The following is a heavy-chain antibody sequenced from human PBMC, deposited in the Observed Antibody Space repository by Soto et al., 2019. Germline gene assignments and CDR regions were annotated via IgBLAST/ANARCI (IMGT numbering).Heavy chain of an antibody. CDR1: GFSFSTYS. J-gene: IGHJ4*02. D-gene: IGHD4-17*01. CDR2: LSGGAANT. Sequence: GGSLRLSCAASGFSFSTYSMAWVRQAAGKGPQWVSGLSGGAANTFYIDSVRGRFTISVDNSKNTVYLQMDSLRADDTAVYYCARWSGYADAWGQGTLVTVSS. V-gene: IGHV3-23*01. CDR3: ARWSGYADA.